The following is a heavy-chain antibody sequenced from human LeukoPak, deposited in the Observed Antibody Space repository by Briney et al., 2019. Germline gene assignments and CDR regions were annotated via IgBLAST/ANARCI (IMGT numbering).Heavy chain of an antibody. J-gene: IGHJ4*02. CDR1: GYTFTGYY. CDR3: AREAPTTGTTFDY. V-gene: IGHV1-2*06. Sequence: ASVKVSCKASGYTFTGYYMHWVRQAPGQGLEWMGRINPNSGDTNYAQKFQGRVTMTRDTSITTGYMELSRLSSDDTAVYYCAREAPTTGTTFDYWGQGTLVTVSS. D-gene: IGHD1-7*01. CDR2: INPNSGDT.